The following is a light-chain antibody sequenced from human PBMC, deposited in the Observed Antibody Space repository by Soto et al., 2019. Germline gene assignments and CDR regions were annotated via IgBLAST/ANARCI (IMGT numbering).Light chain of an antibody. V-gene: IGKV3-11*01. J-gene: IGKJ5*01. CDR2: DAS. CDR3: QQRSNWPPIT. CDR1: QSVSNY. Sequence: EIVLTQSPATLSLSPGERATLSCRASQSVSNYLAWYQQKPGQAPRLLIYDASNRATGIPARFSGSGSGTXXXXXXSXXXXXDFAVYYCQQRSNWPPITFGQGTRLEIK.